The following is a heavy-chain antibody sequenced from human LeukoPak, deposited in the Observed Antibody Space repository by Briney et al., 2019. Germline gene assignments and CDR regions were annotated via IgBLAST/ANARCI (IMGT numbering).Heavy chain of an antibody. Sequence: PGRSLRLSCAASGFTFSSYAMHWVRQAPGKGLEWVAVISYDGSNKYYADSVKGRFTISRDNSKNTLYLQMNSLRAEDTAVYYCARVYDFAFDIWGQGTMVTASS. CDR2: ISYDGSNK. J-gene: IGHJ3*02. D-gene: IGHD3-16*01. CDR3: ARVYDFAFDI. V-gene: IGHV3-30*01. CDR1: GFTFSSYA.